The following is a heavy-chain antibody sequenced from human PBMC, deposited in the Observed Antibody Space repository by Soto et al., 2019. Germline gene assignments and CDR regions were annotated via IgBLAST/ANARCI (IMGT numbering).Heavy chain of an antibody. D-gene: IGHD2-15*01. CDR2: INHSGST. J-gene: IGHJ4*02. V-gene: IGHV4-34*01. Sequence: QVQLQQWGAGLLKPSETLSLTCAVYGGSFSGYYWSWIRQPPGKGLEWIGEINHSGSTNYNQSLKSRVTISADTSKNQFSLKLTSVTVAESGVYYCARGGPFVVVILIPTAIPNLDYWGQGVLVTVSS. CDR3: ARGGPFVVVILIPTAIPNLDY. CDR1: GGSFSGYY.